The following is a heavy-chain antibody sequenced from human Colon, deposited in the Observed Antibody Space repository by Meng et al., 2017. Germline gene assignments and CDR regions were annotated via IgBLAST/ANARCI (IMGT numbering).Heavy chain of an antibody. Sequence: QVQLQQWGAGLLKPSETLSLTCAVFGGSFSGYYWTWIRQPPGKGLEWIGEVNHSGSSNYIPSLKRRVTISMDTTKNQFSLNLTSVTAADTAVYYCARSYIGNWLDPWGQGTLVTVSS. CDR3: ARSYIGNWLDP. V-gene: IGHV4-34*01. J-gene: IGHJ5*02. D-gene: IGHD1-26*01. CDR1: GGSFSGYY. CDR2: VNHSGSS.